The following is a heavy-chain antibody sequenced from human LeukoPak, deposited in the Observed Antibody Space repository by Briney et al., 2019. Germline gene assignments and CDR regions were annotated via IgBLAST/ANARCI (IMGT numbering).Heavy chain of an antibody. Sequence: PGGSLRLSCAASGFTFTTYWMSWVRQAPGKGLEGVANIKQDGSEKYYVDSVKGRFTISRDNAKNSLYLQMNSLRAEDTAVYYCAREGIVATIVDYYYMDVWGKGTTVTVSS. CDR1: GFTFTTYW. J-gene: IGHJ6*03. D-gene: IGHD5-12*01. V-gene: IGHV3-7*01. CDR2: IKQDGSEK. CDR3: AREGIVATIVDYYYMDV.